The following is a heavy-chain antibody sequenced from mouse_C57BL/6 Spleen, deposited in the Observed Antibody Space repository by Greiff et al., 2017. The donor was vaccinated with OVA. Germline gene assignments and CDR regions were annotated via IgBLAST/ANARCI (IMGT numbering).Heavy chain of an antibody. J-gene: IGHJ3*01. CDR3: AADYYGSSPASFAY. CDR1: GYSFTDYN. CDR2: INPNYGTT. V-gene: IGHV1-39*01. D-gene: IGHD1-1*01. Sequence: EVQLQQSGPELVKPGASVKISCKASGYSFTDYNMNWVKQSNGKSLEWIGVINPNYGTTSYNQKFKGKATLTVDQSSSTAYMQLNSLTAEDSAVYYWAADYYGSSPASFAYWGQGTLVTVSA.